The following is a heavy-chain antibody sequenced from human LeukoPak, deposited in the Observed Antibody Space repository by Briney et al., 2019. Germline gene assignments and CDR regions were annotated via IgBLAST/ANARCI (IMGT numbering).Heavy chain of an antibody. J-gene: IGHJ4*02. CDR1: GFTFINYS. CDR2: ISTSSSYI. CDR3: ARNVGSGYYYYFDY. Sequence: GGSLRLSCAVSGFTFINYSMNWVRRAPGKGLEWVSSISTSSSYIYYADSVKGRFTISRDNAKNSLYLQMNSPRAEDTALYYCARNVGSGYYYYFDYWGQGTLVTVSS. D-gene: IGHD3-22*01. V-gene: IGHV3-21*04.